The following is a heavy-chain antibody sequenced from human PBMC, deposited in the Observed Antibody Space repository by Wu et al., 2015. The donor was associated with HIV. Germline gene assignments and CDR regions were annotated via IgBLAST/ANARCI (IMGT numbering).Heavy chain of an antibody. CDR1: GYTFTYRF. J-gene: IGHJ3*02. Sequence: QMQLVQSGAEVKKTGSSVKVSCKASGYTFTYRFLHWVRQAPGQALEWMGWITPFNGNTNYAQKFQDRVTITRDKSMTTTYMELSSLRSEDTAMFYCASQLRSSGSNDAFDIWGQGTMVTVSS. V-gene: IGHV1-45*02. CDR2: ITPFNGNT. CDR3: ASQLRSSGSNDAFDI. D-gene: IGHD3-22*01.